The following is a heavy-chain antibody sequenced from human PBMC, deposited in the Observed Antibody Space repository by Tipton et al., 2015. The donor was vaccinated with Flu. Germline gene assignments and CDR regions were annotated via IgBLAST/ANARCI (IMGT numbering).Heavy chain of an antibody. Sequence: TLSLTCAVSGDSISSDYYWGWIRQFPGKGLEWIGTVSRTGSTIYNPSLKSRVTMSVDLFKNQISLRLSSVTAADTAVYYCARERRGGWPFYDAFDFWGQGQRSPSLQ. CDR1: GDSISSDYY. CDR2: VSRTGST. D-gene: IGHD6-19*01. CDR3: ARERRGGWPFYDAFDF. J-gene: IGHJ3*01. V-gene: IGHV4-38-2*02.